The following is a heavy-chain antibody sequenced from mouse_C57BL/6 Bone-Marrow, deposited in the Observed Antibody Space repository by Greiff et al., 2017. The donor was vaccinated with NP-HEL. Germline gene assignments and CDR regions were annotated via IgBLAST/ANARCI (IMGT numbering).Heavy chain of an antibody. CDR2: ISYDGSN. D-gene: IGHD2-4*01. CDR3: ARCYDYSYYAMDY. V-gene: IGHV3-6*01. Sequence: EVQLQESGPGLVKPSQSLSLTCSVTGYSITSGYYWNWIRQFPGNKLEWMGYISYDGSNNYNPSLKNRISITRDTSKNQFFLKLNSVTTEDTATYYCARCYDYSYYAMDYWGQGTSVTVSS. CDR1: GYSITSGYY. J-gene: IGHJ4*01.